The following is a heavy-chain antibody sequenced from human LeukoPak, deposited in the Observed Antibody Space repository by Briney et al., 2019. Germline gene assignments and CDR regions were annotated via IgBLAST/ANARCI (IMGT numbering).Heavy chain of an antibody. CDR3: ARRNFDIVVVPAAKGAWGV. J-gene: IGHJ6*04. V-gene: IGHV4-34*01. CDR2: MNHSGST. D-gene: IGHD2-2*01. Sequence: SETLSLTCAVYGGSFSGYYWSWIRQPPGKGLEWIGEMNHSGSTNYNPSLKSRVTISVDTSKNQFSLKLSSVTAADTAVYYCARRNFDIVVVPAAKGAWGVWGKGTTVTVSS. CDR1: GGSFSGYY.